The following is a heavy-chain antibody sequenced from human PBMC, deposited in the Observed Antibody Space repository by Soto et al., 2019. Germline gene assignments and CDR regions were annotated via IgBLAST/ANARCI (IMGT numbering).Heavy chain of an antibody. CDR1: GFTFSSYA. D-gene: IGHD6-19*01. Sequence: SLRLSCAASGFTFSSYAMSWVRQAPGKGLEWVSAISGSGGSTYYADSVKGRFTISRDNSKNTLYLQMNSLRAEDTAVYYCASAHFSGWYGHGTFDYWGQGTLVTVSS. V-gene: IGHV3-23*01. J-gene: IGHJ4*02. CDR3: ASAHFSGWYGHGTFDY. CDR2: ISGSGGST.